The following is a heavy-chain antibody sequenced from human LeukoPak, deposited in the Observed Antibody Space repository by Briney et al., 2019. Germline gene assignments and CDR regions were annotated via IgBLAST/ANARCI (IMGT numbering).Heavy chain of an antibody. J-gene: IGHJ5*02. D-gene: IGHD2-21*01. CDR3: VRDATRGGDLDH. V-gene: IGHV3-7*01. Sequence: PGGSLRLSCAAPGFTFSDYWMMWVRQAPGKGLEWVAQIKVDGSEKYYVDSVRGRFTISRDNAKNSLDLQMNTLRVEDTAVCYCVRDATRGGDLDHWGQGTLVTVSS. CDR1: GFTFSDYW. CDR2: IKVDGSEK.